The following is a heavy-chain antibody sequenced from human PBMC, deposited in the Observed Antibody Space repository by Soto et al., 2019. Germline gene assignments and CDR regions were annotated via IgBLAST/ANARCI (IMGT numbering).Heavy chain of an antibody. CDR1: GYTFTDYW. J-gene: IGHJ6*02. Sequence: GESLKISCKGSGYTFTDYWIGWVRQLPGKGLEWMGIIYPGDSDTRYSPSFQGHVTITVDKSTSTAYLQWNTLKASDTAMYYCARHSSNFRYYFYAMDVWGQGTTVTVSS. CDR3: ARHSSNFRYYFYAMDV. D-gene: IGHD6-19*01. V-gene: IGHV5-51*01. CDR2: IYPGDSDT.